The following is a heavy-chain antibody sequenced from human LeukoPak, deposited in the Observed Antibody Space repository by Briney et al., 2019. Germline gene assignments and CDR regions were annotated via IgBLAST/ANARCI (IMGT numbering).Heavy chain of an antibody. J-gene: IGHJ5*02. D-gene: IGHD3-22*01. V-gene: IGHV4-30-2*01. Sequence: SQTLSLTCAVSGGSISSGGYSWSWIRQPPGKGLEWIGYIYHSGSIYYNPSLKSRVTISVDRSKNQISLKLSSVTAADTAVYYCARGDSSGYYQNWFDPWGQEALVTVSS. CDR1: GGSISSGGYS. CDR2: IYHSGSI. CDR3: ARGDSSGYYQNWFDP.